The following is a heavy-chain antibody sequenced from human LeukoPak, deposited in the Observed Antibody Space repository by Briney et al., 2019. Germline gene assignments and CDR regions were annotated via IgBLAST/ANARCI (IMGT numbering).Heavy chain of an antibody. CDR1: GFIFSNFA. CDR3: AKEGGSYGLDY. CDR2: ICGSGGRT. Sequence: GGSLRLSCAASGFIFSNFAMDWVRQPPGRGLEWVSRICGSGGRTYYTDSVKGRFTISRDNSKNTLFLQMNSLRAEDTAIYYCAKEGGSYGLDYWGQGTLVTVSS. J-gene: IGHJ4*02. V-gene: IGHV3-23*01. D-gene: IGHD5-18*01.